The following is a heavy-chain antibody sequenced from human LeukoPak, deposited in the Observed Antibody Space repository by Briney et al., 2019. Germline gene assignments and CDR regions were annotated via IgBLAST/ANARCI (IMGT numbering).Heavy chain of an antibody. V-gene: IGHV3-30*03. D-gene: IGHD4-11*01. Sequence: PGGSLRLSCAASGFTFSSYGMHWVRQAPGKGLEWVAVISYDGSNKYYADSVKGRFTISRDNSKNTLYLQMNSLRAEDTAVYYCARISSIPRWGQGTLVTVSS. CDR2: ISYDGSNK. CDR3: ARISSIPR. J-gene: IGHJ4*02. CDR1: GFTFSSYG.